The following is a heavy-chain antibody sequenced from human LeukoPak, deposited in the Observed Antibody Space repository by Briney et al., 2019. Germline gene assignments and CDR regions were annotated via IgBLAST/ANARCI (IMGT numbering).Heavy chain of an antibody. V-gene: IGHV3-23*01. D-gene: IGHD5-12*01. CDR2: ISGSGGST. CDR3: AKDFGYSGCDGDSFDY. CDR1: GFTFSSYA. Sequence: GGSLRLSCAASGFTFSSYAMSWVRQAPGKGLEWVSAISGSGGSTYYADSVKGRFTISRDNSKNTLYLQMNSLRAEDTAVYYCAKDFGYSGCDGDSFDYWGQGTLVTVSS. J-gene: IGHJ4*02.